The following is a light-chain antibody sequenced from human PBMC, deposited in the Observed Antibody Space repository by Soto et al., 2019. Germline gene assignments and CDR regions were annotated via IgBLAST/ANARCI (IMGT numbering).Light chain of an antibody. V-gene: IGLV2-14*01. Sequence: QSVLTQPDSVSGSPGHSITISCTGTGXDIGGYRYVAWYQQRPGKAPKLVIQEVSNRPSGISDRFSGSKSGNTASLTISGLQADDEADYYCSSYSSSNIYLFGTGTKVTVL. CDR3: SSYSSSNIYL. CDR1: GXDIGGYRY. CDR2: EVS. J-gene: IGLJ1*01.